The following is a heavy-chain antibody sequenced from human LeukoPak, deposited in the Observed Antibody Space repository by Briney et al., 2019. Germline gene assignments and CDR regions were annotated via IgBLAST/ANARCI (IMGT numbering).Heavy chain of an antibody. V-gene: IGHV3-21*01. J-gene: IGHJ4*02. CDR3: ARGTLNIPGEHGAFDY. CDR1: GFTFSSYT. Sequence: GGSLRLSCAASGFTFSSYTVNWVRQAPGKGLEWVSSISTSSLYIYYADSLKGRFTVSRDNAGNSLYLQMSSLRVDDTAVYYCARGTLNIPGEHGAFDYWGQGTLVTVSS. CDR2: ISTSSLYI. D-gene: IGHD1-14*01.